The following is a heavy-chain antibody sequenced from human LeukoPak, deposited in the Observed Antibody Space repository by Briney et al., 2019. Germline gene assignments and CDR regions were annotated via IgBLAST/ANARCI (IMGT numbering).Heavy chain of an antibody. Sequence: SETLSLTCTVSGGSISSYYWSWIRQPPGKGLEWIGYIYYSGSTNYNPSLKSRVTISVDTSKNQFSLKLSSVTAADTAVYYCARELRGGDYYGMDVWGQGTTVTVSS. CDR2: IYYSGST. V-gene: IGHV4-59*01. J-gene: IGHJ6*02. D-gene: IGHD4-17*01. CDR3: ARELRGGDYYGMDV. CDR1: GGSISSYY.